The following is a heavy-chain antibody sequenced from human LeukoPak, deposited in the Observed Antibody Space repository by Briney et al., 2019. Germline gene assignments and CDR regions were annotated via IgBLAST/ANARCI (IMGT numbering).Heavy chain of an antibody. Sequence: GESLQISCKGSGYSFTSYWTGWVRQMPGKGLKWMGIIYPGDSDARYSPSFQGQVTISADKSISTAYLQWSSLKASDTAMYYCARRRDLYSGSYYPFDYWGQGTLVTVSS. D-gene: IGHD1-26*01. CDR1: GYSFTSYW. CDR3: ARRRDLYSGSYYPFDY. V-gene: IGHV5-51*01. J-gene: IGHJ4*02. CDR2: IYPGDSDA.